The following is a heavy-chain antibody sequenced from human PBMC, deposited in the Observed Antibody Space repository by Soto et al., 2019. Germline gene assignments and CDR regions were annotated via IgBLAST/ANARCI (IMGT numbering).Heavy chain of an antibody. D-gene: IGHD3-10*01. CDR2: IYWDDDK. J-gene: IGHJ3*02. CDR3: SYIRWVLLLFGEPSDSFHI. CDR1: GFSLSTSGVG. Sequence: QITLKESGPTLVKPTQTLTLTCTFSGFSLSTSGVGVGWIRQPPGKALEWLALIYWDDDKRYSPSLKSRLTITKDTSKNQVVLTMTNMDPVGTATYYCSYIRWVLLLFGEPSDSFHIWGQGTMVTVSS. V-gene: IGHV2-5*02.